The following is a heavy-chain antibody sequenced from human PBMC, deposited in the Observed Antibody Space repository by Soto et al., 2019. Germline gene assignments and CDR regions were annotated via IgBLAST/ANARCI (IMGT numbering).Heavy chain of an antibody. J-gene: IGHJ6*03. CDR3: AKRFAGFGELPPPGHYYYYMDV. V-gene: IGHV3-23*01. CDR2: ISGSGGST. D-gene: IGHD3-10*01. CDR1: GFTFSSYA. Sequence: GESLKISCAASGFTFSSYAMSWVRQAPGKGLEWVSAISGSGGSTYYADSVKGRFTISRDNSKNTLYLQMNSLRAEDTAVYYCAKRFAGFGELPPPGHYYYYMDVWGKGTTVTVSS.